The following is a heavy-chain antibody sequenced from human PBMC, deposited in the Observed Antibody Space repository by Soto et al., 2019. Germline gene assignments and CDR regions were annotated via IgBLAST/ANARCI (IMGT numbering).Heavy chain of an antibody. J-gene: IGHJ4*02. CDR3: ARDRYVYGGNPPWGY. CDR2: INPSGGST. D-gene: IGHD4-17*01. CDR1: GYTFTSYY. Sequence: QVQLVQSGAEVKKPGASVKVSCKASGYTFTSYYMHWVRQAPGQGLEWMGIINPSGGSTSYAQKFQGRVTMVRDTATSTVYMELSSLRSEDTAGYYCARDRYVYGGNPPWGYWGQGTLVTVSS. V-gene: IGHV1-46*01.